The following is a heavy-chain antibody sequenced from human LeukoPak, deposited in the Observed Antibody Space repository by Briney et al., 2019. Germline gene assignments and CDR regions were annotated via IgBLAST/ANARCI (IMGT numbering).Heavy chain of an antibody. V-gene: IGHV5-51*01. D-gene: IGHD2-2*01. CDR2: IYPGDSDT. Sequence: GESLKISCKGSGYSFTSYWIGWVRQMPGKGLEWMGIIYPGDSDTRYSPSFKGQVTISADKSISNAYLQWRSLKASDTAMYYCARRLRYCSSTSCYGPYYFDYWGQGTLVTVSS. CDR3: ARRLRYCSSTSCYGPYYFDY. J-gene: IGHJ4*02. CDR1: GYSFTSYW.